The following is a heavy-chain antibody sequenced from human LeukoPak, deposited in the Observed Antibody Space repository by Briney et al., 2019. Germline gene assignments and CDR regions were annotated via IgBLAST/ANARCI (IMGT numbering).Heavy chain of an antibody. CDR3: TSLVGSPTY. CDR2: IKSKRDGETT. CDR1: GFNFQYAW. J-gene: IGHJ4*02. V-gene: IGHV3-15*01. Sequence: GGSLRLPCAGSGFNFQYAWMTWVRQAPGKGLEWVGRIKSKRDGETTDYAALVKSRFSISRDDSKNTVYLQMNSLRTEDTAVYYCTSLVGSPTYWGQGTLVAVSS. D-gene: IGHD4-23*01.